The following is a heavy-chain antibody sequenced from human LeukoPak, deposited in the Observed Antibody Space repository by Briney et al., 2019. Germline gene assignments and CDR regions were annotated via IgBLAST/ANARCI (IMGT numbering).Heavy chain of an antibody. CDR3: AKGTTTVTTEFDY. CDR2: ISGSGGSI. V-gene: IGHV3-23*01. Sequence: GGSLRLSCAASGFTFSNYAMHWVRQAPGKGLEWVSAISGSGGSIYYADSVKGRFTISRDNSKNTLYLQMNSLRAEDTAVYYCAKGTTTVTTEFDYWGQGTLVTVSS. CDR1: GFTFSNYA. J-gene: IGHJ4*02. D-gene: IGHD4-17*01.